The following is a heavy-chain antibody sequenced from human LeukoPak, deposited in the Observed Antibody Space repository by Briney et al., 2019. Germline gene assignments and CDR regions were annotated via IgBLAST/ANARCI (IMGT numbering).Heavy chain of an antibody. CDR3: AGLVGRYSSGLYYYYFDY. V-gene: IGHV4-4*02. Sequence: SETMSLTCTVSGDSINSLDLWSWVRQPPGKGLEWIGEMYLSGTTHSNPSVKSRVTISIDKSKNQFFLNLSSVAAADTAVYYCAGLVGRYSSGLYYYYFDYWGQGTLVTVSS. CDR1: GDSINSLDL. CDR2: MYLSGTT. J-gene: IGHJ4*02. D-gene: IGHD3-22*01.